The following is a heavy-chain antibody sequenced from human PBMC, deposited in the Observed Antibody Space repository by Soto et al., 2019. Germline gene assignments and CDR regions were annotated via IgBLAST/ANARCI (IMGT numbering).Heavy chain of an antibody. J-gene: IGHJ6*02. CDR3: ARVFGFGGMDV. Sequence: SETLSLTCTVSGGSITSSSYYWGWIRQPPGKGLEWIGRIYYSGSTYYNPSLKSRVTVSVDTSKNQFSLKLSSVTAADTAVYYCARVFGFGGMDVWGQGTTVIVSS. D-gene: IGHD3-10*01. V-gene: IGHV4-39*07. CDR1: GGSITSSSYY. CDR2: IYYSGST.